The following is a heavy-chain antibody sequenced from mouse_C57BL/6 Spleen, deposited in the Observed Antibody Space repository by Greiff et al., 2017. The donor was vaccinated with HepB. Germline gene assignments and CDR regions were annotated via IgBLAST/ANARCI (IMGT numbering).Heavy chain of an antibody. V-gene: IGHV1-81*01. Sequence: QVHVKQSGAELARPGASVKLSCKASGYTFTSYGISWVKQRTGQGLEWIGEIYPRSGNTYYNEKFKGKATLTADKSSSTAYMELRSLTSEDSAVYFCARGDTTSGAYWGQGTLVTVSA. CDR1: GYTFTSYG. D-gene: IGHD1-1*01. CDR2: IYPRSGNT. CDR3: ARGDTTSGAY. J-gene: IGHJ3*01.